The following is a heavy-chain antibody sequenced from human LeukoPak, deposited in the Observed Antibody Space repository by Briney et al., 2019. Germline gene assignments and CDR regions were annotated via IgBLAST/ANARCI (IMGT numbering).Heavy chain of an antibody. CDR3: ARRIAVTGSFDF. V-gene: IGHV4-38-2*02. CDR2: IHGGGST. J-gene: IGHJ4*02. Sequence: SETLSLTCTVSGFSISSGFYWGWIRQPPGKGLEWIGTIHGGGSTNYNPPLKSRVTISKDRSKNQFSLKLSSVTAADTALYYCARRIAVTGSFDFWGQGTLVTVSS. CDR1: GFSISSGFY. D-gene: IGHD6-19*01.